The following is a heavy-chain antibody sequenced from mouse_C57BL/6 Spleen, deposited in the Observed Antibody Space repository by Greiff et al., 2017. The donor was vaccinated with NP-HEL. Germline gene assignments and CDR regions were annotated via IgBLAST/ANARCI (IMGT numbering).Heavy chain of an antibody. CDR3: TKGTSQGYWYFDV. CDR1: GFTFSNYW. D-gene: IGHD6-2*01. Sequence: EVKLEESGGGLVQPGGSMKLSCVASGFTFSNYWMNWVRQSPEKGLEWVAQIRLKSDNYATHYAVSVKGRFTISRDDSKSSVDLQMNNLRAEDTGIYYCTKGTSQGYWYFDVWGTGTTVTVSS. V-gene: IGHV6-3*01. CDR2: IRLKSDNYAT. J-gene: IGHJ1*03.